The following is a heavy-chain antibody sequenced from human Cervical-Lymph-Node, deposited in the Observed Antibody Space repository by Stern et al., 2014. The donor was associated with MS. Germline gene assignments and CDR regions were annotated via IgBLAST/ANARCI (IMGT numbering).Heavy chain of an antibody. CDR3: ARDVAGRSSY. V-gene: IGHV3-74*01. Sequence: EVQLVESGGGLVQPGGSLTLSCAASGFTFTRFWMHWVRQVPGKGLVWVSRINEDGSITNYADSVKGRFTISRDNAKNTLYLQMSSLRAEDTAVYCARDVAGRSSYWGQGTLVTVSS. J-gene: IGHJ4*02. CDR1: GFTFTRFW. CDR2: INEDGSIT. D-gene: IGHD6-6*01.